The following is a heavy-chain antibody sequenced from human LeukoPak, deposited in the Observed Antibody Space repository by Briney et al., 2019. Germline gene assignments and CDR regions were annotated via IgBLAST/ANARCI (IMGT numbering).Heavy chain of an antibody. J-gene: IGHJ3*02. CDR3: ARSSHYDILTGYSEEDAFDI. V-gene: IGHV3-53*01. D-gene: IGHD3-9*01. CDR2: ICSGGST. CDR1: GFTVSSNY. Sequence: PGGSLRLSCAASGFTVSSNYMSWDRQAPGKGLEWVSVICSGGSTDYADSVKGRFTISRDTSKNTLYLQMNSLRVEDTAVYYCARSSHYDILTGYSEEDAFDIWGQGTMVTVSS.